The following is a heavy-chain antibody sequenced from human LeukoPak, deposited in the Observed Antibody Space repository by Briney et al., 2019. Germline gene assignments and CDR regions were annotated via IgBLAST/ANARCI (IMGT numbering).Heavy chain of an antibody. Sequence: SETLSLTCTVSGGSISSSSYYWGWIRQPPGQGLEWIGSIYYSGSTYYNPSLKSRVTISVDTSKNQFSLKLSSVTAADTAVYYCARRGCSSTSCYPWYFDLWGRGTLVTVSS. CDR2: IYYSGST. J-gene: IGHJ2*01. CDR3: ARRGCSSTSCYPWYFDL. CDR1: GGSISSSSYY. D-gene: IGHD2-2*01. V-gene: IGHV4-39*01.